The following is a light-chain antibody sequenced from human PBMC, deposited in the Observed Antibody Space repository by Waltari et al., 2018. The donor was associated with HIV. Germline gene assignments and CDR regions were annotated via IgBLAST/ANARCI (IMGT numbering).Light chain of an antibody. J-gene: IGKJ1*01. Sequence: VIWMTPSPSFLSASTGDNIHISCRMSQGISSYLAWYQQKPGKATERLIYAASTLQSVVPSRFSGSGSGRAFTLTIMCLQAEDIATDYCQYYYSCPWTFGQVSKVEIK. V-gene: IGKV1D-8*01. CDR1: QGISSY. CDR3: QYYYSCPWT. CDR2: AAS.